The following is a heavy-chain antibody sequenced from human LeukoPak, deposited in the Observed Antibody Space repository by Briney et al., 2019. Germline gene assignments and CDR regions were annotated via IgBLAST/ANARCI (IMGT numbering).Heavy chain of an antibody. J-gene: IGHJ4*02. D-gene: IGHD6-13*01. V-gene: IGHV4-34*01. Sequence: SETLSLTCAVYGGSFSGYYWSWIRQPPGKGLEWIGEINHSGSTNYNPSLKSRVTISVDTSKNQFSLKLSSVTAADTAVHYCVRESLSSSWFFDYWGQGTLVTVSS. CDR3: VRESLSSSWFFDY. CDR2: INHSGST. CDR1: GGSFSGYY.